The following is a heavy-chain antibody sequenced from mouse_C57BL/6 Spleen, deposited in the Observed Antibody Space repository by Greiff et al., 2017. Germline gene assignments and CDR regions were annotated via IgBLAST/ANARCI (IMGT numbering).Heavy chain of an antibody. CDR1: GYAFSSSW. D-gene: IGHD1-1*01. Sequence: VMLVESGPELVKPGASVKISCKASGYAFSSSWMNWVKQRPGKGLEWIGRIYPGDGDTNYNGKFKGKATLTADKSSSTAYMQLSSLTSEDSAVYFCARGDYGSPWFAYWGQGTLVTVSA. V-gene: IGHV1-82*01. CDR2: IYPGDGDT. CDR3: ARGDYGSPWFAY. J-gene: IGHJ3*01.